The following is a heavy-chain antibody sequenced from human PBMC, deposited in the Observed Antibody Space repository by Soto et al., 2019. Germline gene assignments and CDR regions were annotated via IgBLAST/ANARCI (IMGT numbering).Heavy chain of an antibody. D-gene: IGHD3-3*01. V-gene: IGHV3-30*18. J-gene: IGHJ4*02. Sequence: QVQLVESGGGVVQPGRSLRLSCAASGFTFSNSAMHWVRQTPDKGLEWVAFLSYDGSHNYYADSVKGRFTISSDNSTNTLYLQMNSLRVEDTAVYYCAQDRSTVFGVVTYYFDYWGQGTLVTVSS. CDR3: AQDRSTVFGVVTYYFDY. CDR1: GFTFSNSA. CDR2: LSYDGSHN.